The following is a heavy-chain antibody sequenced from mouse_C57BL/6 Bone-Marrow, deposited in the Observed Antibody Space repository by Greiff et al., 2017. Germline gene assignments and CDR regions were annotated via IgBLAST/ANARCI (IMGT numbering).Heavy chain of an antibody. CDR2: IYPGDGDT. Sequence: QVQLQQSGAELVKPGASVKISCKASGYAFSSYWMNWVKQRPGKGLEWIGQIYPGDGDTNYNGKFKGKATLTADKSSSTAYMQLSSLTSEDSAVYFCARRFITTLVAPHFDYWGQGTTLTVSS. CDR3: ARRFITTLVAPHFDY. CDR1: GYAFSSYW. V-gene: IGHV1-80*01. J-gene: IGHJ2*01. D-gene: IGHD1-1*01.